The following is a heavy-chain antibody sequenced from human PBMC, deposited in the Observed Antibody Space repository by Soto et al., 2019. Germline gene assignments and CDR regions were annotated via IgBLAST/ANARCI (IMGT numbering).Heavy chain of an antibody. V-gene: IGHV3-30*18. CDR1: GFTFSSYG. Sequence: QVQLVESGGGVVQPVRSLRLSCAASGFTFSSYGMHWVRQAPGKGLERVSVISYDGSNKSYADSVKGRFTISIDNSKNTLYLQMNSLRAEDTDVYYCAKGHSSGPIRGWYFDLWGRGTLVTVSS. D-gene: IGHD6-19*01. J-gene: IGHJ2*01. CDR3: AKGHSSGPIRGWYFDL. CDR2: ISYDGSNK.